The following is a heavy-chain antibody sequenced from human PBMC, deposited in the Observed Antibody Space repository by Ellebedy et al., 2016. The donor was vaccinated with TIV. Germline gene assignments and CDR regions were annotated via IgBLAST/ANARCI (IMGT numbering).Heavy chain of an antibody. CDR1: GGSISSGGYS. J-gene: IGHJ4*02. CDR2: IYHSGST. V-gene: IGHV4-30-2*01. D-gene: IGHD1-26*01. CDR3: ARGHGLVGATTNDY. Sequence: LRLSXAVSGGSISSGGYSWSWIRQPPGKGLEWIGYIYHSGSTNYNPSLKSRVTISVDTSKNQFSLKLSSVTAADTAVYYCARGHGLVGATTNDYWGQGTLVTVSS.